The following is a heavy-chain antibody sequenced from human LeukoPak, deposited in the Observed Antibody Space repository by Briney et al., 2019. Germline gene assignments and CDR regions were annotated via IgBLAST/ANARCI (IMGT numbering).Heavy chain of an antibody. CDR2: INSDGSST. V-gene: IGHV3-74*01. D-gene: IGHD3-10*01. CDR3: ARDQGFGELDY. Sequence: GGSLRLSRAASGFTFSSYWMHWVRQAPGKGLVWVSRINSDGSSTSYADSVKGRFTISRDNAKNTLYLQMNSLRAEDTAVYYCARDQGFGELDYWGQGTLVTVSS. CDR1: GFTFSSYW. J-gene: IGHJ4*02.